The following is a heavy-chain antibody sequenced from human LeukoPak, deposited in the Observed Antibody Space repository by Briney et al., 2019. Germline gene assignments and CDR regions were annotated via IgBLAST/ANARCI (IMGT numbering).Heavy chain of an antibody. Sequence: PSETLSLTCTVSGGSISSGSYYWGWIRQPPGKGLEWIASGDYSGGKYYNPSLESRVAISTDMSKSQISLKLTSVTGADTAVYYCAGERGEEYSSGWYKTNFFDNWGQGIRVTVSS. D-gene: IGHD6-19*01. V-gene: IGHV4-39*07. CDR1: GGSISSGSYY. J-gene: IGHJ4*02. CDR3: AGERGEEYSSGWYKTNFFDN. CDR2: GDYSGGK.